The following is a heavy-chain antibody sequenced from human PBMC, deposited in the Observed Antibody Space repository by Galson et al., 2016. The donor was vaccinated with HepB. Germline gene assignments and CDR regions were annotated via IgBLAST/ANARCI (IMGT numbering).Heavy chain of an antibody. J-gene: IGHJ4*02. D-gene: IGHD4-11*01. Sequence: SVKVSCKASGGTFNNFGINWVRQAPGQGLEWMGGIIPIFGTAKYGQKFQGRVTITADESTSTAYMELTSLRSEDTAVYYCAVDTTLISKGFDYWGQGTLVTASS. V-gene: IGHV1-69*13. CDR1: GGTFNNFG. CDR3: AVDTTLISKGFDY. CDR2: IIPIFGTA.